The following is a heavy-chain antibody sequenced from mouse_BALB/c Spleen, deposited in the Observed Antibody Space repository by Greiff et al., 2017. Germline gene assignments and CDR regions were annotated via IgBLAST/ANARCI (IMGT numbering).Heavy chain of an antibody. D-gene: IGHD2-4*01. Sequence: QVQLQQSGPELVKPGASVKISCKASGYAFSSSWMNWVKQRPGQGLEWIGRIYPGDGDTNYNGKFKGKATLTADKSSSTAYMQLSSLTSVDSAVYFCASYDYDSYFDYWGQGTTLTVSS. CDR2: IYPGDGDT. CDR3: ASYDYDSYFDY. J-gene: IGHJ2*01. V-gene: IGHV1-82*01. CDR1: GYAFSSSW.